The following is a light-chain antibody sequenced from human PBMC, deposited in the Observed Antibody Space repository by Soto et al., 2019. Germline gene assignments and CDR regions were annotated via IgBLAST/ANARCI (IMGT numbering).Light chain of an antibody. J-gene: IGKJ4*01. CDR2: DVS. Sequence: ETVLTQSPATLSLSPGERATLSCRASESVSTYLAWYQQKPGQPPRLLIYDVSNRATGIPARFSGSGSGTDFTLTISSLEPEDFAVYYCQQRSNWPPLTFGGGTKVEIK. V-gene: IGKV3-11*01. CDR1: ESVSTY. CDR3: QQRSNWPPLT.